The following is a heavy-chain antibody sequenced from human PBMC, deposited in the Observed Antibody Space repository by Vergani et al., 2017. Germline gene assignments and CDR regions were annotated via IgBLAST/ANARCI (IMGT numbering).Heavy chain of an antibody. Sequence: QVQLVESGGGVVQPGRSLRLSCAASGFTFSSYGMHWVRQAPGKGLEWVAVIWYDGSNKYYADSVKGRFTISRDNSKNTLYLQMNSLRAEDTAVYYCARDLTYYDILTGYPAYYFDYWGQGPLVTVSS. CDR2: IWYDGSNK. J-gene: IGHJ4*02. CDR1: GFTFSSYG. V-gene: IGHV3-33*08. CDR3: ARDLTYYDILTGYPAYYFDY. D-gene: IGHD3-9*01.